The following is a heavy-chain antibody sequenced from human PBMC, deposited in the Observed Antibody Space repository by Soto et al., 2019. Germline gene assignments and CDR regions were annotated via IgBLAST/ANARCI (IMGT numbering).Heavy chain of an antibody. V-gene: IGHV3-33*01. J-gene: IGHJ6*02. CDR3: ARSKRNGMDV. Sequence: QVQLVESGGGVVQPGRSLRLSCAASGFTFSSYGMHWVRQAPGKGLEWVAVIWYDGSNKYYADSVKGRFTISRDNPKNTLYLHMTGLRAEDTAVYYCARSKRNGMDVWGQGTTVTVSS. CDR2: IWYDGSNK. CDR1: GFTFSSYG.